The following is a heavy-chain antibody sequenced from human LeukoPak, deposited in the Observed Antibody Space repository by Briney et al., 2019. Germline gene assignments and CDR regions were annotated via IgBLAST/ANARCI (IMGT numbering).Heavy chain of an antibody. J-gene: IGHJ4*02. CDR1: GGSISSSSYY. V-gene: IGHV4-39*01. D-gene: IGHD2-2*01. CDR2: IYHSGST. CDR3: ASGGGVPAAMSFDY. Sequence: SETLSLTCTVSGGSISSSSYYWGWIRQPPGKGLEWIGSIYHSGSTYYNPSLKSRVTISVDTSKNQFSLKLSSVTAADTAVYYCASGGGVPAAMSFDYWGQGTLVTVSS.